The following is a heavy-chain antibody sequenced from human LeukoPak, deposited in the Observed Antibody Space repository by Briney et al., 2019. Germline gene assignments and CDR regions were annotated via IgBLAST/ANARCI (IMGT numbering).Heavy chain of an antibody. CDR2: INHSGST. CDR3: ARGRYCSGGSCYEG. V-gene: IGHV4-34*01. CDR1: GGSFSGYY. Sequence: SETLSLTCAVYGGSFSGYYSSWIRQPPGKGLEWIGEINHSGSTNYNPSLKSRVTISVDTSKNQFSLKLSSVTAADTAVYYCARGRYCSGGSCYEGWGQGTLVTVSS. D-gene: IGHD2-15*01. J-gene: IGHJ4*02.